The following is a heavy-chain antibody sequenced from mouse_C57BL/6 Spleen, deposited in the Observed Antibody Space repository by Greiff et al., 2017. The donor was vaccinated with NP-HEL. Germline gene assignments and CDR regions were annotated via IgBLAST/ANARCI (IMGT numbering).Heavy chain of an antibody. D-gene: IGHD2-3*01. V-gene: IGHV2-2*01. CDR3: ARNFDDYYAY. Sequence: VQLQQSGPGLVQPSQSLSITCTVSGFSLTSYGVHWVRQSPGKGLEWLGVIWSGGSTDYNAAFISRLSISKDNSKSQVFFKMNSLQADDTAIYYCARNFDDYYAYWGQGTLVTVSA. J-gene: IGHJ3*01. CDR2: IWSGGST. CDR1: GFSLTSYG.